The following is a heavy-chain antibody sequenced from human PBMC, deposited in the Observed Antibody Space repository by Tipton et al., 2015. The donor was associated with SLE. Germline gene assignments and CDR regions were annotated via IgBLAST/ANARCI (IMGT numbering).Heavy chain of an antibody. V-gene: IGHV3-9*01. J-gene: IGHJ4*02. D-gene: IGHD4-17*01. Sequence: SLRLSCAASGFTFDDYAMHWVRQAPGKGLEWVSGISWNSGSIGYADSVKGRFTISRDNAKNSLYLQMNSLRAEDTAVYYCASPADYGYDYWGQGTLVTVSS. CDR1: GFTFDDYA. CDR3: ASPADYGYDY. CDR2: ISWNSGSI.